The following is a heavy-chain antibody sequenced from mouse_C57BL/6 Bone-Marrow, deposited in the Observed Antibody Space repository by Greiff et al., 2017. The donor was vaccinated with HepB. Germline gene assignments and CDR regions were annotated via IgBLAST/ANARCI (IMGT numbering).Heavy chain of an antibody. J-gene: IGHJ4*01. D-gene: IGHD1-1*01. CDR1: GFSLTSYG. V-gene: IGHV2-2*01. Sequence: VKLQESGPGLVQPSQSLSITCTVSGFSLTSYGVHWVRQSPGKGLEWLGVIWSGGSTDYNAAFISRLSISKDNSKSQVFFKMNSLQADDTAIYYCAQGITTVVATGYYAMDYWGQGTSVTVSS. CDR2: IWSGGST. CDR3: AQGITTVVATGYYAMDY.